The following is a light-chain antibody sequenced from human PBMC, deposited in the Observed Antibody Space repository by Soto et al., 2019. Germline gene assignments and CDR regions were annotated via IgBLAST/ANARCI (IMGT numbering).Light chain of an antibody. CDR3: AAWDDTLKGYV. Sequence: QSALTQPPSASGTPGQRVTMSCSGSSSNIGSDTVNWYQQFPGTAPKLLIYRNNKRPTWVPDRFSGSKSGTSASLAISGLQSEDEADYFCAAWDDTLKGYVFGTGTKV. J-gene: IGLJ1*01. V-gene: IGLV1-44*01. CDR1: SSNIGSDT. CDR2: RNN.